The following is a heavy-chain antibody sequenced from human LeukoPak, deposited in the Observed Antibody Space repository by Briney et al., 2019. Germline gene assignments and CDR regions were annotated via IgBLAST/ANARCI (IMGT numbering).Heavy chain of an antibody. CDR1: GYTFTSYY. J-gene: IGHJ4*02. CDR3: ARVPNYYDSSGYYYDY. V-gene: IGHV1-46*01. Sequence: VASVNVSCKASGYTFTSYYMHWVRQAPGQGLEWTGIINPSGGSTSYAQKFQGRVTMTRDTSTSTVYMELSSLRSEDTAVYYCARVPNYYDSSGYYYDYWGQGTLGTVSS. CDR2: INPSGGST. D-gene: IGHD3-22*01.